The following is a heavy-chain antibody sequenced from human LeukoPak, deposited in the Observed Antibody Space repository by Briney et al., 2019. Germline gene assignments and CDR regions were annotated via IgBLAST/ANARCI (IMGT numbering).Heavy chain of an antibody. D-gene: IGHD1-14*01. Sequence: ASVKVSCKASGGTFSSYAISWVRQAPGQGLEWLGWVHPDNGNTYYAQRFRGRVTMSRDTSTTTAYMELSGLRSNDTAVYFCATGPRNDPWGQGTLVTVSS. CDR1: GGTFSSYA. CDR2: VHPDNGNT. J-gene: IGHJ5*02. CDR3: ATGPRNDP. V-gene: IGHV1-8*02.